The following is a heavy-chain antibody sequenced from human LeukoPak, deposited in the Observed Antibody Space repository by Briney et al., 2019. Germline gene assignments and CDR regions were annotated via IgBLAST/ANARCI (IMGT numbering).Heavy chain of an antibody. J-gene: IGHJ4*02. V-gene: IGHV4-59*08. Sequence: SDTLSLTCTVSGGSINNYYWSWIRQPPGEGLEWIGYIYYNGNTNYNPSLKSRVTISVDTSKSQFSLNLSSVTAADTAMYYCTRQGSYFNYWGQGTLVTVSS. CDR3: TRQGSYFNY. CDR1: GGSINNYY. D-gene: IGHD3-10*01. CDR2: IYYNGNT.